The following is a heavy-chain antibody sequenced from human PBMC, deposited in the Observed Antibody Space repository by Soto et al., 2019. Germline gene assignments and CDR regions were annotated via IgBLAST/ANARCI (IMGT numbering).Heavy chain of an antibody. D-gene: IGHD3-10*02. CDR2: INSDGSST. Sequence: GGSLRLSCAASGFTFSSYWMHWVRQAPGKGLVWVSRINSDGSSTTYADSVKGRFTISRDNAKNTLFLQMNSLRAEDTAVYYCARDLFGDYLDYWGQGTLVTVSS. CDR3: ARDLFGDYLDY. V-gene: IGHV3-74*01. CDR1: GFTFSSYW. J-gene: IGHJ4*02.